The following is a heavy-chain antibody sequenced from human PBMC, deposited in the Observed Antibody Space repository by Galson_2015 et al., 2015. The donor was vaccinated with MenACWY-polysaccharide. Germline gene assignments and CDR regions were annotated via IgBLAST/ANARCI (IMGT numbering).Heavy chain of an antibody. Sequence: SLRLSCAASGFTFSSYDMNWVRQAPGKGLEWVSYISSSGSTIYYADSVKGRFTISRDNAKNSLYLQMNSLRAEDTAVYYCARDWVSQLLFAPETTSYGMDVWGQGTTVTVSS. CDR2: ISSSGSTI. CDR1: GFTFSSYD. J-gene: IGHJ6*02. D-gene: IGHD2-2*01. V-gene: IGHV3-48*03. CDR3: ARDWVSQLLFAPETTSYGMDV.